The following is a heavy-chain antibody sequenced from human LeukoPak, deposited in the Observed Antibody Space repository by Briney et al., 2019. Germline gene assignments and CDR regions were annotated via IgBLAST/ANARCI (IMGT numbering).Heavy chain of an antibody. J-gene: IGHJ6*03. Sequence: PGGSLRLSCAASGFTFSSYSMNWVRQAPGKGLEWVSSISSSSSYIYYADSVKGRFTISRDNAKNSLYLQMNSLRAEDTAVYYCAREEDTATVVYYYYYMDVWGKGTTVTVSS. CDR1: GFTFSSYS. CDR2: ISSSSSYI. D-gene: IGHD5-18*01. V-gene: IGHV3-21*01. CDR3: AREEDTATVVYYYYYMDV.